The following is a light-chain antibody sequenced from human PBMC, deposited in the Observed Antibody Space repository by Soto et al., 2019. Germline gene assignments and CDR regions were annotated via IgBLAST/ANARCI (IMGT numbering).Light chain of an antibody. Sequence: QSVLTQPASVSGSPGQSITISCTGTSSDVGGYNYVSWYQQHPGKAPKLMIYDVSNRPSGVSNRFSGSKSGNTASLTISGLQAEDEADYYCSSYTSSRWSVLGGGTKLTVL. CDR3: SSYTSSRWSV. CDR2: DVS. CDR1: SSDVGGYNY. V-gene: IGLV2-14*01. J-gene: IGLJ3*02.